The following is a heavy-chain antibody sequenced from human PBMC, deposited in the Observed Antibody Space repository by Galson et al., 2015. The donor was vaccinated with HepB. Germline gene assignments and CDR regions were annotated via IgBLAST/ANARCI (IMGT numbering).Heavy chain of an antibody. D-gene: IGHD3-3*01. CDR1: GYTFTSYD. Sequence: SVKVSCKASGYTFTSYDINWVRQATGQGLEWMGWMNPNSGNTGYAQKFQGRVTMTRNTSISTAYMELSSLRSEDTAVYYCAIAPYDFWSGYWYYFDYWGQGTLVTVSS. CDR3: AIAPYDFWSGYWYYFDY. V-gene: IGHV1-8*01. J-gene: IGHJ4*02. CDR2: MNPNSGNT.